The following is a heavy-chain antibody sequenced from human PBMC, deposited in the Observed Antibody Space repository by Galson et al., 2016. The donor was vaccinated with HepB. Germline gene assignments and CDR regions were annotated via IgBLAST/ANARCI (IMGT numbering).Heavy chain of an antibody. Sequence: SLRLSCAASGFTFNTYDMHWVRQVSGKNLEWVSLIGTGGGTYYRDSVKGRFTISRENVKTSLYLQMNSLRDGDTAVYYCVRGGHYDFSSGYGMDVWGQGTTVIVSS. CDR3: VRGGHYDFSSGYGMDV. D-gene: IGHD3-3*01. CDR1: GFTFNTYD. J-gene: IGHJ6*01. V-gene: IGHV3-13*01. CDR2: IGTGGGT.